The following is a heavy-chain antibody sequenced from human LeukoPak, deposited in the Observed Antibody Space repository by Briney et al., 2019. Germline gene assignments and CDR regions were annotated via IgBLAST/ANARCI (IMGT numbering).Heavy chain of an antibody. Sequence: PSETLSLTCTVSGGSISSYYWSWIRQPPGKGLEWIGYIYYSGSTNYNPSLKSRVTISVDTSKNQFSLKLSSVTAADTAVYYCAREALRHRFDFWSGYLNWFDPWGQGTLVTVSS. CDR2: IYYSGST. CDR3: AREALRHRFDFWSGYLNWFDP. CDR1: GGSISSYY. V-gene: IGHV4-59*01. J-gene: IGHJ5*02. D-gene: IGHD3-3*01.